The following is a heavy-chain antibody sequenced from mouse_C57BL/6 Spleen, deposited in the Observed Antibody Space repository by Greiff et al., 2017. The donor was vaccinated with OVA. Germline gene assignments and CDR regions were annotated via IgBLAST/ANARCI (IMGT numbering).Heavy chain of an antibody. CDR1: GFTFSSYG. D-gene: IGHD2-3*01. V-gene: IGHV5-4*01. CDR2: ISSGGSYT. J-gene: IGHJ3*01. Sequence: EVQLVESGGDLVKPGGSLKLSCAASGFTFSSYGMSWVRQTPDKRLEWVATISSGGSYTYYPDNVKGRFTISRDNAKNNLYLQMSHLKSEDTAMYYCARDGDYDGYLAWFAYWGQGTLVTVSA. CDR3: ARDGDYDGYLAWFAY.